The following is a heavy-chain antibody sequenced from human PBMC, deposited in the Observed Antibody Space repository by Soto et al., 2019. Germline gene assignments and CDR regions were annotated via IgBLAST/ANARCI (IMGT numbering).Heavy chain of an antibody. CDR2: IKSKTDGGTT. CDR1: GFTFSNAW. V-gene: IGHV3-15*01. CDR3: TTDEYRNHAENYYYYMDV. J-gene: IGHJ6*03. Sequence: GGSLRLSCAASGFTFSNAWMSWVRQAPGKGLEWVGRIKSKTDGGTTDYAAPVKGRFTISRDDSKNTLYLQMNSLKTEDTAVYYCTTDEYRNHAENYYYYMDVWGKGTTVTVSS. D-gene: IGHD6-6*01.